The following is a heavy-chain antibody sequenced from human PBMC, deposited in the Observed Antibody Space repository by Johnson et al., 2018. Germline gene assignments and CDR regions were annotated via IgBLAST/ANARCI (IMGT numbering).Heavy chain of an antibody. CDR3: AGHTHQSQLNDAFDF. D-gene: IGHD5-24*01. V-gene: IGHV5-51*01. CDR1: GYSFNTFW. Sequence: VQLVQSGAEVRKPGESLKISCKGSGYSFNTFWIAWVRQMPGKGLEWMGIIYSGDSNTTYSPPFQGQVTISADRSINTAYLQWSSLKASATAMYYCAGHTHQSQLNDAFDFWGQGTMVTVSS. CDR2: IYSGDSNT. J-gene: IGHJ3*01.